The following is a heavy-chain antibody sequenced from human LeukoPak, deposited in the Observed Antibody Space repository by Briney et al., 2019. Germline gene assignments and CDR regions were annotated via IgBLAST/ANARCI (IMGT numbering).Heavy chain of an antibody. CDR3: ANGLSGDLGPLGY. J-gene: IGHJ4*02. V-gene: IGHV3-30*02. D-gene: IGHD7-27*01. CDR2: IRYDGSNK. Sequence: PGGSLRLSCAASGFTFSSYGMHWVRQAPGKGLEWVAFIRYDGSNKYYADSVKGRFTISRDNSKNTLYLQMNSLRAEDTAVYYCANGLSGDLGPLGYWGQGTLVTLSS. CDR1: GFTFSSYG.